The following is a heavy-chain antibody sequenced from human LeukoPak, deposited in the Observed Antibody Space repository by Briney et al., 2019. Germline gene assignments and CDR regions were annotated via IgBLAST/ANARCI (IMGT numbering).Heavy chain of an antibody. J-gene: IGHJ4*02. Sequence: ASVKVSCKASEYTFTDYYIHWVRQAPGQGLEWMGWINPNSGGTNYAQKFQGRVTMTRDTSISTAYMELSRLRSDDTAVYYCARGEVVGATTIDSYFDYWGQGTLVTVSS. CDR2: INPNSGGT. CDR3: ARGEVVGATTIDSYFDY. D-gene: IGHD1-26*01. V-gene: IGHV1-2*02. CDR1: EYTFTDYY.